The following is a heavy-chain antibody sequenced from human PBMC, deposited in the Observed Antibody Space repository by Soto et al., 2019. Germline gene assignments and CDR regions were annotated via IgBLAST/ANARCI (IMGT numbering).Heavy chain of an antibody. J-gene: IGHJ4*02. V-gene: IGHV3-7*01. CDR3: ARTVCGNSPL. D-gene: IGHD1-1*01. CDR2: ITEDESEK. Sequence: EVQLVESGGGLVQPGGSLRLSCAGSGFSFNNYWMTWVRQSPGKGLEWVASITEDESEKHYADSVKGRFAISRDNAKNSLYLQMNSLRADDTALYYCARTVCGNSPLWGQGTLVTVSS. CDR1: GFSFNNYW.